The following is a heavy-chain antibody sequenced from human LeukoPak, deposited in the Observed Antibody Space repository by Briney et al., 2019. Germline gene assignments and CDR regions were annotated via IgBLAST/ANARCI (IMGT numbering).Heavy chain of an antibody. CDR1: GGTFSSYA. D-gene: IGHD2-2*01. V-gene: IGHV1-69*04. J-gene: IGHJ5*02. CDR3: ARDEGNVVVPAATWFDP. Sequence: GASVKVSCKASGGTFSSYAISWVRQAPGQGLEWMGRIIPILGITNYAQKFQGRVTITADKSTNTVYMELSRLRSDDTAVYYCARDEGNVVVPAATWFDPWGQGTLVTVSS. CDR2: IIPILGIT.